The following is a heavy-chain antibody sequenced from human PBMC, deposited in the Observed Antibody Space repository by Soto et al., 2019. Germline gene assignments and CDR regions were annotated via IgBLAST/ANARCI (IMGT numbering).Heavy chain of an antibody. J-gene: IGHJ4*02. V-gene: IGHV1-18*04. CDR1: GYAFTNYG. CDR2: ISAYNGNT. CDR3: ARVDVLRFLEWLI. D-gene: IGHD3-3*01. Sequence: GASVKVSWKASGYAFTNYGISCVRQAPGQGLEWMGWISAYNGNTNYAQNLQGRVTMTTDTSTSTAYMELRSLRSDDTAVYYCARVDVLRFLEWLIWGQGTLVTVSS.